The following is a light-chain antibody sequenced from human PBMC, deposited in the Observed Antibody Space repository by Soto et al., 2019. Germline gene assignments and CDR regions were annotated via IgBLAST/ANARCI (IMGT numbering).Light chain of an antibody. CDR1: QSVNSSY. Sequence: EIVLTQSPGTLSLSPGERDTLSCRASQSVNSSYLAWYQHKPRQAPRLLTYSASPRATGLPDRFSGSGSGTDFTLTIASLEPGDFAVYYCQQYGNSPQTFGQGTKVDIK. J-gene: IGKJ1*01. V-gene: IGKV3-20*01. CDR3: QQYGNSPQT. CDR2: SAS.